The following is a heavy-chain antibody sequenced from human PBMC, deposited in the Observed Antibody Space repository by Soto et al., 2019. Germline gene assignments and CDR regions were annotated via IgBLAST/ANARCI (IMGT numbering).Heavy chain of an antibody. V-gene: IGHV4-59*01. Sequence: QVQLQESGPGLVKPSETLSLTCAVSGVSFSSYYWTWIRQPPGKGLEWIAYISYIGSTNYNPSLQXXVTISVDTSKHQFPLKLTSVTTADTAVYYCARLDGAVAAGYWGQGTLVTVSS. D-gene: IGHD6-19*01. CDR1: GVSFSSYY. J-gene: IGHJ4*02. CDR3: ARLDGAVAAGY. CDR2: ISYIGST.